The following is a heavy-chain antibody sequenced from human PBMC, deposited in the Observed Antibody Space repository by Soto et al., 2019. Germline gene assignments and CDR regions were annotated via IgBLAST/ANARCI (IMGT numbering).Heavy chain of an antibody. CDR3: ARGERGAFDL. D-gene: IGHD1-26*01. Sequence: EVPLVESGGGLVQPGESLRLSCAASGFTFSYYWMHWVRQAPGKGLVWVSRIHSDGSSTTYADSVKGRFTISRDNAMRTVYLQMNSVRAENRGVYYCARGERGAFDLWGQGTVVTVSS. CDR2: IHSDGSST. CDR1: GFTFSYYW. J-gene: IGHJ3*01. V-gene: IGHV3-74*03.